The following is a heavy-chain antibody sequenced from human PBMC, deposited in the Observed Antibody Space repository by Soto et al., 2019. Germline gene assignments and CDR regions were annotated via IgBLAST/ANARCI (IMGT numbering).Heavy chain of an antibody. D-gene: IGHD1-26*01. Sequence: GGSLRLSCAASGFIFENFGMSWVRQAPGKGLEWISSISGSGFKKYYADSVKGRFTISRDNSKSTVYLELNNLSAEDAAVYHCAKNQGVELVPLATVDWFDPWGQGSVVTVSS. CDR2: ISGSGFKK. CDR3: AKNQGVELVPLATVDWFDP. V-gene: IGHV3-23*01. J-gene: IGHJ5*02. CDR1: GFIFENFG.